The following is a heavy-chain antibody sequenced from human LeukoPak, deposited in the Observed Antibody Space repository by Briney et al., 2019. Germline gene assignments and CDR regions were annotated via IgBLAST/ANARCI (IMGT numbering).Heavy chain of an antibody. CDR1: GFTFSSYA. CDR2: ISPSGGST. J-gene: IGHJ4*02. Sequence: PGGSLRLSCAASGFTFSSYAMSWVCQAPGAGLELVSTISPSGGSTFYADSVKGRFTIFRDNSKNTLYLQMNNLRVDDTAVYYCAKDPYSGNPRGFDYWGQGTLVAASS. D-gene: IGHD1-26*01. CDR3: AKDPYSGNPRGFDY. V-gene: IGHV3-23*01.